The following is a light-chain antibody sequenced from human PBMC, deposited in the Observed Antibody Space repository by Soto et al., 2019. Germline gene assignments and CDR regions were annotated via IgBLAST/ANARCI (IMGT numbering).Light chain of an antibody. CDR3: SSYSSSSTLV. Sequence: QSVLTQPASVSGSPGQSTTIYCTGTSGDVGGYKYVPWYQQHPGKAPKLMIYEVSNRPSGVSNRFSGSKSGNTASLTISGLQAEDEADYYCSSYSSSSTLVFGTGTKVTV. CDR2: EVS. V-gene: IGLV2-14*01. J-gene: IGLJ1*01. CDR1: SGDVGGYKY.